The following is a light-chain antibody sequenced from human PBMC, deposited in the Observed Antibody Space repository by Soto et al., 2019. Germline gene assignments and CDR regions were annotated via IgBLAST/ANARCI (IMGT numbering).Light chain of an antibody. J-gene: IGLJ1*01. V-gene: IGLV2-11*01. CDR1: SSDIGGYNY. CDR3: CSYAGSYTHV. CDR2: DVI. Sequence: QSVLTQPRSVSGSPGQSVTISCTGTSSDIGGYNYVSWYQQHPGKAPKLMIYDVIKRPSGVPDRFSGSKSGNTASLTIYGLQAEDGADYYCCSYAGSYTHVFGTGTKATVL.